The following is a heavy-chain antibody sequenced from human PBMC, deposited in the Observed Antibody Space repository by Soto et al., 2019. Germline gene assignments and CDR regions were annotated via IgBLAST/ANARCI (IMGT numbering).Heavy chain of an antibody. CDR3: ARGTSGYYSLDS. Sequence: SETLSLTCDVSGASISSSNWWSWVRQSPGKGLQWIGEIYPSGSTNYSPSLETRLTMSVDKSKNQFSLRLGSVTAEDTAIYYCARGTSGYYSLDSWGPGTLVTVSS. CDR1: GASISSSNW. V-gene: IGHV4-4*02. CDR2: IYPSGST. J-gene: IGHJ4*02. D-gene: IGHD3-22*01.